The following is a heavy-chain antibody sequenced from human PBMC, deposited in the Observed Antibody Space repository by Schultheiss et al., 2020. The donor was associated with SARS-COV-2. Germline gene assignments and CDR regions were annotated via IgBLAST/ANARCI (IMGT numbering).Heavy chain of an antibody. Sequence: GGSLRLSCAASGFTFSSYWMHWVRQAPGKGLEWVSAISGDGVHTYYADSVKGRFTSSRDNSKNTLYLQMNSLRAEDTAVYYCAKGRVYDFWSGYYKSWGQGTLFTVSS. D-gene: IGHD3-3*01. V-gene: IGHV3-23*01. CDR2: ISGDGVHT. CDR3: AKGRVYDFWSGYYKS. J-gene: IGHJ5*02. CDR1: GFTFSSYW.